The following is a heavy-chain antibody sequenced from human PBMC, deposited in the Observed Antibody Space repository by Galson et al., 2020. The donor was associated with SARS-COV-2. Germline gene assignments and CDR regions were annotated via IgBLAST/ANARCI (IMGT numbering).Heavy chain of an antibody. Sequence: KMSGPTLVKPTQTLTLTCTFSGFSLSTSGVGVAWIRHPPGKALEWLALIYWDDVKRYSPSLKSRLTITKDTSKNQVVLTMTNMDPVDTATYYCAHRPGGWQNYYFDYWGQGTLVTVSS. CDR3: AHRPGGWQNYYFDY. V-gene: IGHV2-5*02. CDR2: IYWDDVK. CDR1: GFSLSTSGVG. D-gene: IGHD6-19*01. J-gene: IGHJ4*02.